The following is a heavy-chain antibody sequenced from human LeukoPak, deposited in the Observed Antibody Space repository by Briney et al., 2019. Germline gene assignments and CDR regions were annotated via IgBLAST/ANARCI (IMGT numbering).Heavy chain of an antibody. V-gene: IGHV3-30*04. Sequence: GGSLRLSCAASGFTFSTYAMSWVRQAPGKGLEWVAVISHDGSSKYLADSVKGRFTISRDNSKNTLYLQMNSLRAEDTAVYYCAKDFYDSSAPGYFWGQGTLVTVSS. CDR2: ISHDGSSK. D-gene: IGHD3-22*01. CDR3: AKDFYDSSAPGYF. J-gene: IGHJ4*02. CDR1: GFTFSTYA.